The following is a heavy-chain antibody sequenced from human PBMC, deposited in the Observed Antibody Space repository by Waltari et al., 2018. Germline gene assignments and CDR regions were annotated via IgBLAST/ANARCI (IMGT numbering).Heavy chain of an antibody. CDR2: IYHSGST. CDR1: GYSISSGYY. J-gene: IGHJ6*03. V-gene: IGHV4-38-2*01. Sequence: QVQLQESGPGLVKPSETLSLTCAVSGYSISSGYYWGWILQPPGKGLEWIGNIYHSGSTHYNPSLKSRVTISVDTSKNQFSLKLSSVTAADTAVYYCARRAAITAAGPTYYMDVWGKGTTVTVSS. D-gene: IGHD6-13*01. CDR3: ARRAAITAAGPTYYMDV.